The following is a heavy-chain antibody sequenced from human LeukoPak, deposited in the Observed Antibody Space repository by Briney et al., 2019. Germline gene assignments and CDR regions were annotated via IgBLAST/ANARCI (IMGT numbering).Heavy chain of an antibody. CDR2: IIPIFGTA. V-gene: IGHV1-69*13. CDR1: GGTFRSYI. D-gene: IGHD6-19*01. Sequence: GASVKVSCKASGGTFRSYIIKWVRQAPGHGLEWMGGIIPIFGTASYAQNFQGRVTITADESTNTAYMELSSLRSEDTAVYYCARAYSSNWYYFDYWGQGALVTVSS. CDR3: ARAYSSNWYYFDY. J-gene: IGHJ4*02.